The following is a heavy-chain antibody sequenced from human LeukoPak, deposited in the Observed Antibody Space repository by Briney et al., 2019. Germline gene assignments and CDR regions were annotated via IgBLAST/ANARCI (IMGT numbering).Heavy chain of an antibody. CDR2: IYYSGST. CDR1: GGSISSYY. CDR3: ARGEYSSGWYDRFDP. J-gene: IGHJ5*02. Sequence: SETLSLTCTVSGGSISSYYWSWIRQPPGKGLEWIGYIYYSGSTNYNPSLKSRVTISVDTSKNQFSLKLSSVTAADTAVYYCARGEYSSGWYDRFDPWGQGTLVTVSS. V-gene: IGHV4-59*01. D-gene: IGHD6-19*01.